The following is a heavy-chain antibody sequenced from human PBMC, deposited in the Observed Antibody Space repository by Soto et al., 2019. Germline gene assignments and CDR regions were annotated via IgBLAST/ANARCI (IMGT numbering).Heavy chain of an antibody. V-gene: IGHV1-69*02. CDR3: ARLHPVVPAAISGPYFDY. CDR1: GGTFSSYT. J-gene: IGHJ4*02. D-gene: IGHD2-2*01. CDR2: IIPILGIA. Sequence: QVQLVQSGAEVKKPGSSVKVSCKASGGTFSSYTISWVRQAPGQGLEWMGRIIPILGIANYAQKFQGRVTITADKSTSTAYMELSSLRSEDTAVYYCARLHPVVPAAISGPYFDYWGQGTLVTVSS.